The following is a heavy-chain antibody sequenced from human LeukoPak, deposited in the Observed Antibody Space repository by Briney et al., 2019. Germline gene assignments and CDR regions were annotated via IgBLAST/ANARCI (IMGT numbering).Heavy chain of an antibody. J-gene: IGHJ4*02. CDR3: ARGGPAAMGMSNFDY. CDR2: ISSSSSYI. CDR1: GFTFSSYS. Sequence: VGSLRLSCAASGFTFSSYSMDWVRQAPGKGLEWVSSISSSSSYIYYADSIKGRFTISRDNAKNSLYLLMNSLRAEDTAVYYCARGGPAAMGMSNFDYWGQGTVVTVSS. V-gene: IGHV3-21*01. D-gene: IGHD2-2*01.